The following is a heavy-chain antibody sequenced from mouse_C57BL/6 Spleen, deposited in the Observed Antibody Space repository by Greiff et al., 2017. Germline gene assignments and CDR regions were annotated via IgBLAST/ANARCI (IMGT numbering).Heavy chain of an antibody. CDR3: ARSYYYGSSLYYFDY. J-gene: IGHJ2*01. V-gene: IGHV1-26*01. CDR1: GYTFTDYY. Sequence: EVKLVESGPELVKPGASVKISCKASGYTFTDYYMNWVKQSHGKSLEWIGDINPNNGGTSYNQKFKGKATLTVDKSSSTAYMALRSLTSEDSAVYYCARSYYYGSSLYYFDYWGQGTTLTVSS. CDR2: INPNNGGT. D-gene: IGHD1-1*01.